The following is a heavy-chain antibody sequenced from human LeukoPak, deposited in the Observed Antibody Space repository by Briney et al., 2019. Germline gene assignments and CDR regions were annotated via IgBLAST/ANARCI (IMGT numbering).Heavy chain of an antibody. CDR2: ISGSGGGT. D-gene: IGHD2-21*01. J-gene: IGHJ6*02. V-gene: IGHV3-23*01. CDR1: GFTFNTYT. CDR3: GRGLSYSYYGMDV. Sequence: PGGSLRLSCAASGFTFNTYTMSCGRQAPGKGLEWGSTISGSGGGTYYADSVKGRFTISRDNSKNTLFLQMNSLRAEATAVYSCGRGLSYSYYGMDVWGQGTTVTVSS.